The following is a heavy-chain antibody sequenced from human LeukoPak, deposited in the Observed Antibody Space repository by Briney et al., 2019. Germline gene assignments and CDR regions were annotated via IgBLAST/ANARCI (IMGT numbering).Heavy chain of an antibody. V-gene: IGHV3-7*01. CDR2: INQDGSEK. D-gene: IGHD2-2*01. Sequence: GGSLRLSCAASGFTFSSYWMSWVRQAPGKGLEWVANINQDGSEKYYVDSVKGRFTISRDNAKNSLYLQMNSLRAEDTAVYYCARDFPSDIVVVPAATLYYYGMDVWGQGTTVTVSS. CDR1: GFTFSSYW. CDR3: ARDFPSDIVVVPAATLYYYGMDV. J-gene: IGHJ6*02.